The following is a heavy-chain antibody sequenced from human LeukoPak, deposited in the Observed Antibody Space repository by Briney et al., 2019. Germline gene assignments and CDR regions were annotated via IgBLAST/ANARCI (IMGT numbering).Heavy chain of an antibody. Sequence: SETLSLTCTVSGGSISSNSYYWGWIRQPPGKRLEWIGSIYYSGSTYYNPSLKSRVTISVDTSKNQFSLKLSSVTAADTAVYYCASGSRSVSQYNWFDPWGQGTLVTVSS. J-gene: IGHJ5*02. CDR1: GGSISSNSYY. CDR2: IYYSGST. V-gene: IGHV4-39*01. D-gene: IGHD3-10*01. CDR3: ASGSRSVSQYNWFDP.